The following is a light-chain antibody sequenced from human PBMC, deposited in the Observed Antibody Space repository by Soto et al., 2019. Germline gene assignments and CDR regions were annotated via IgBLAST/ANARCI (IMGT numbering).Light chain of an antibody. J-gene: IGKJ4*01. CDR1: QSVYSW. Sequence: DIKMTQSPSTLSASVGDRVTITCRASQSVYSWLAWYQQKPGKAPRLLIYRTSTLESGVPSRFSGSGSETEFMLTINSLQPDDFAIYYCQQYSIYPITFGGGNQVEI. CDR3: QQYSIYPIT. CDR2: RTS. V-gene: IGKV1-5*03.